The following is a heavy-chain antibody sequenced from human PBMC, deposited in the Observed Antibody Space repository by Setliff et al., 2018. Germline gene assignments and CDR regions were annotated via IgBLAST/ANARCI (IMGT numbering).Heavy chain of an antibody. CDR3: ARGPQRGYSYGYIDY. J-gene: IGHJ4*02. CDR2: IYYSGNT. CDR1: GGSIRNYY. D-gene: IGHD5-18*01. V-gene: IGHV4-59*01. Sequence: SETLSLTCTVSGGSIRNYYWSWIRQPPGKGLEWIGYIYYSGNTNYNPSLKSRVTISVDTSKNQFSLKLSSVTAADTAVYYCARGPQRGYSYGYIDYWGQGTLVTVSS.